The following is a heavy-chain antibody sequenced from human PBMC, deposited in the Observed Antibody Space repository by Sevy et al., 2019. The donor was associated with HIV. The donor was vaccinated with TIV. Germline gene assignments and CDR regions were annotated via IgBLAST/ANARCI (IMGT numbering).Heavy chain of an antibody. CDR2: ISSSGSTI. CDR1: GFTFSDYY. Sequence: GRSLRLSCAASGFTFSDYYMSWIRQAPGKGLEWVSYISSSGSTIYYADSVKGRFTISRDNAKNSLYLQMNSLRAEDTAVYYCASGIVAAAGTHYYYGMDVWGQGTTVTVSS. CDR3: ASGIVAAAGTHYYYGMDV. J-gene: IGHJ6*02. D-gene: IGHD6-13*01. V-gene: IGHV3-11*01.